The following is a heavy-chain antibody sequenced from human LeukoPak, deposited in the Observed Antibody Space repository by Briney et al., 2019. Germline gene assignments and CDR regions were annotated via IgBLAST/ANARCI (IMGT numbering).Heavy chain of an antibody. J-gene: IGHJ4*02. D-gene: IGHD3-22*01. CDR1: GFTFSSYS. CDR3: ARFMYYHDSSGSHRYFDY. Sequence: GGSLRLSCAASGFTFSSYSMNWVRQAPGKGLEWVSSISSSSSYIYYADSVKGRFTISRDNAKNSLYLQMNSLRAEDTAVYYCARFMYYHDSSGSHRYFDYWGQGTLVTVSS. V-gene: IGHV3-21*01. CDR2: ISSSSSYI.